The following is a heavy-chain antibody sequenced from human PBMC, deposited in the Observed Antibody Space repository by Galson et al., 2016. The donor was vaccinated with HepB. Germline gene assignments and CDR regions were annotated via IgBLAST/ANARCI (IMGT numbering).Heavy chain of an antibody. CDR2: ISSSGSPV. V-gene: IGHV3-11*01. CDR3: ARVGGASYYEWLY. Sequence: SLRLSCAVSGFTFSDYYMTWIRQAPGKGLEWVSYISSSGSPVYYADSVKGRFTISRDNAKNSLYLRMNSLRADDTAIYYCARVGGASYYEWLYWGQGTLATVSS. J-gene: IGHJ4*02. CDR1: GFTFSDYY. D-gene: IGHD1-26*01.